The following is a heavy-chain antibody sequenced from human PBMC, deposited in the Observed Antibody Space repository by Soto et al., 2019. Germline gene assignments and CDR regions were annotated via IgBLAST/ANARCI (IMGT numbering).Heavy chain of an antibody. V-gene: IGHV1-8*01. Sequence: QVQLVQSGAEVKKPGASVKVSCKASGYTFTSYDINWVRQATGQGLEWMGWMNPNSGNTGYAQKFQDRVSMPGNTSISTAYMELRRVRSEATAVYYCGRGISSSSSGGSQNYCYYLDVWGKGTTVTVSS. J-gene: IGHJ6*03. CDR2: MNPNSGNT. CDR3: GRGISSSSSGGSQNYCYYLDV. CDR1: GYTFTSYD. D-gene: IGHD6-6*01.